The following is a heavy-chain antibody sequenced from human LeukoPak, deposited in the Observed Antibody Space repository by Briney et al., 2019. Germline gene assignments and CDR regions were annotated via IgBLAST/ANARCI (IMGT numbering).Heavy chain of an antibody. Sequence: ASVKVSCKASGGTFSSYAISWVRQAPGQGLEWMGRIIPILGIANYAQKFQGRVTITADKSTSTAYMELSSLRSEDTAVYYCARAEEYYYDSSGYSPRFPFDYWGQGTLVTVSS. D-gene: IGHD3-22*01. CDR3: ARAEEYYYDSSGYSPRFPFDY. CDR2: IIPILGIA. J-gene: IGHJ4*02. V-gene: IGHV1-69*04. CDR1: GGTFSSYA.